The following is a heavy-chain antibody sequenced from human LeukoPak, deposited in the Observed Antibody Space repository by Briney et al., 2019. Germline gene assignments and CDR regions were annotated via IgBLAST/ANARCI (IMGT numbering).Heavy chain of an antibody. V-gene: IGHV1-24*01. Sequence: GSVKVSCKVSGYTLTELSMHWVRQAPGKGLEWMGGFDPEDGETIYAQKFQGRVTMTEDTSTDTAYMELSSLRSEDTAVYYCATKEKPAANHPGFDYWGQGTLVTVSS. CDR1: GYTLTELS. CDR3: ATKEKPAANHPGFDY. J-gene: IGHJ4*02. D-gene: IGHD2-2*01. CDR2: FDPEDGET.